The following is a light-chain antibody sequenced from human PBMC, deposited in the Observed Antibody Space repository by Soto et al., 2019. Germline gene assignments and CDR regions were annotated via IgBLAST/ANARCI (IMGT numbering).Light chain of an antibody. CDR1: QSITIY. Sequence: DIQVTQSPSSLSASVGDRVTITCRASQSITIYLNWYQQKPGKAPKLLIYAASSLQSGVPSRFSGSGSGTDFTLTISSLQPEDFATYYCQQSYSTPPELTFGGGTKVDIK. CDR3: QQSYSTPPELT. V-gene: IGKV1-39*01. J-gene: IGKJ4*01. CDR2: AAS.